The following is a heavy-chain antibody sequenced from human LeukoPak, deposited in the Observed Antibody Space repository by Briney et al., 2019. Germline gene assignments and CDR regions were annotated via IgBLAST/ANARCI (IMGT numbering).Heavy chain of an antibody. V-gene: IGHV3-23*01. CDR2: VGATNSDT. J-gene: IGHJ4*02. Sequence: GGSLRLSCAASGFSFNKNAMTWLGHPPGKGLEWIAGVGATNSDTSYAESVRGRFCISRDNSRNTAYLEMKYLRAEDTGVYYCATHDRTVGIFWGQGTMVTVSS. CDR1: GFSFNKNA. D-gene: IGHD1-26*01. CDR3: ATHDRTVGIF.